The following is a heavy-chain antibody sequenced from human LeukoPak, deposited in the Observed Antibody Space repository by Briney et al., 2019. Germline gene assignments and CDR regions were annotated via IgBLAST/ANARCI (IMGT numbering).Heavy chain of an antibody. CDR3: ARVRSAGPLYYYYAMDV. J-gene: IGHJ6*02. CDR1: GGSISTYY. D-gene: IGHD3-16*01. CDR2: IYNSGNT. Sequence: PSETLSLTCTVSGGSISTYYWNWIRQSPGKGLEWIGHIYNSGNTDYNPSLKSQVTMSVDTSKNQFSLKLTAVTAADTAVYYCARVRSAGPLYYYYAMDVWGQGTTVTVSS. V-gene: IGHV4-59*01.